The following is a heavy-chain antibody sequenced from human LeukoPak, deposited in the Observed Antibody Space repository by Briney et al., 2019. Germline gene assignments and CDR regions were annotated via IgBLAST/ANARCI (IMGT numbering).Heavy chain of an antibody. CDR3: AKGAGPTAYYYYMDV. CDR2: ISAYNGNT. V-gene: IGHV1-18*01. Sequence: VASVKVSCKASGYTFTSYGISWVRQTPGQGLEWMGWISAYNGNTNYAQKLQGRVTMTTDTSTSTAYMELRSLRSDDTAVYYCAKGAGPTAYYYYMDVWGKGTTVTVSS. CDR1: GYTFTSYG. J-gene: IGHJ6*03.